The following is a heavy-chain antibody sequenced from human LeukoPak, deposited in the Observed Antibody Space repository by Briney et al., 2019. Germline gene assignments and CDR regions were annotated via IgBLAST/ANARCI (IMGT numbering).Heavy chain of an antibody. CDR2: IYYSVST. CDR3: ARLSGYYGSGSYYRGLYYYYMDV. D-gene: IGHD3-10*01. V-gene: IGHV4-39*01. CDR1: GGSISSSSYY. J-gene: IGHJ6*03. Sequence: KPSETLSLTCTVSGGSISSSSYYWGWIRQPPGKGLEWTGSIYYSVSTYYNPSLKSRVTISVDTSKNQFSLKLSSVTAADTAVYYCARLSGYYGSGSYYRGLYYYYMDVWGKGTTVTVSS.